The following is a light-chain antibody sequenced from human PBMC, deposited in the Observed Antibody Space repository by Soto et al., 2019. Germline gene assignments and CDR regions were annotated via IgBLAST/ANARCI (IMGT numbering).Light chain of an antibody. CDR2: DAS. CDR1: KSVSSY. J-gene: IGKJ5*01. Sequence: EIVLTQSPVTLSLSPGERATLSCRASKSVSSYLAWYQQKPCQAPRLLIYDASNRATGIPARFSGSGSGTDFTLTISSLEHEDFAVHYCQQRSNWPPITFGQGTRLEIK. CDR3: QQRSNWPPIT. V-gene: IGKV3-11*01.